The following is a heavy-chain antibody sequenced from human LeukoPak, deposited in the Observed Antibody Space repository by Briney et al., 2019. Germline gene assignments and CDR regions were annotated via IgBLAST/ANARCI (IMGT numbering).Heavy chain of an antibody. D-gene: IGHD6-13*01. Sequence: SETLSLTCAVYGGSFSGYYWSWIRQPPGKGLEWIGEINHSGSTNYNPSLKSRVTISVDTPKNQFSLKLSSVTAADTAVYYCARAPALIAAAANYYMDVWGKGTTVTVSS. CDR1: GGSFSGYY. CDR2: INHSGST. J-gene: IGHJ6*03. CDR3: ARAPALIAAAANYYMDV. V-gene: IGHV4-34*01.